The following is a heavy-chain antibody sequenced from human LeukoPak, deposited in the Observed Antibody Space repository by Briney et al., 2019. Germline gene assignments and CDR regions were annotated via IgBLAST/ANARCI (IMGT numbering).Heavy chain of an antibody. J-gene: IGHJ3*02. CDR2: IYPGDSDT. CDR1: GYSFTNYW. Sequence: GESLKISCKGSGYSFTNYWIGWVRQMPGKGLEWVGIIYPGDSDTRYSPSFQGQVTISADKSISTAYLQWSSLKASDTAMYYCARPAGLAYCGGDCYDAFDIWGQGTMVTVSS. CDR3: ARPAGLAYCGGDCYDAFDI. D-gene: IGHD2-21*02. V-gene: IGHV5-51*01.